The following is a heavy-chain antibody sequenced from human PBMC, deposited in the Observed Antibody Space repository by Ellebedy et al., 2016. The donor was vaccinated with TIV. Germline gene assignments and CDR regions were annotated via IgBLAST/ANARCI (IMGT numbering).Heavy chain of an antibody. CDR2: ISWDGSSS. V-gene: IGHV3-43*01. J-gene: IGHJ4*02. D-gene: IGHD6-13*01. CDR1: GFTFGDYN. CDR3: AKDAPNGSIDN. Sequence: EGSLRLSXAASGFTFGDYNMHWVRQPPGEGLESVCIISWDGSSSRCADSVKGRFTISRDNRENSLFLQMHSLRTEDTALYYCAKDAPNGSIDNWGQGTLVTVSS.